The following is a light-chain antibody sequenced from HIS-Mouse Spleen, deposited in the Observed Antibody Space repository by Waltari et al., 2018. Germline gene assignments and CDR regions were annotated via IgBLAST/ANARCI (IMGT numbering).Light chain of an antibody. J-gene: IGKJ1*01. Sequence: DIVMTQTPLSLSVTPGQPASISCKSSQSLLHSDGKTYWYWYLQRPGQSPQLLIYEVSRRWSGVPDRFSGGGSGTDFTLKISRVEAEDVGVYYGMQGIHLPQTFGQGPKVEIK. CDR2: EVS. CDR3: MQGIHLPQT. CDR1: QSLLHSDGKTY. V-gene: IGKV2-29*03.